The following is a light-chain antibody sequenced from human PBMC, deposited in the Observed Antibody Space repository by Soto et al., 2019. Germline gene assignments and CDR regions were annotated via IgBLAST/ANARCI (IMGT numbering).Light chain of an antibody. J-gene: IGLJ3*02. CDR1: SSNIGAGYD. CDR2: NNN. V-gene: IGLV1-40*01. CDR3: QSYDSSLSGSV. Sequence: QSVLTQPPSVSGAPGQRVTISCTGSSSNIGAGYDVHWYQQLPGTAPKLLIYNNNNRSSGVPDRFSGSKSGTSASLAITGLQAEDEADYYCQSYDSSLSGSVFGGGTKLTVL.